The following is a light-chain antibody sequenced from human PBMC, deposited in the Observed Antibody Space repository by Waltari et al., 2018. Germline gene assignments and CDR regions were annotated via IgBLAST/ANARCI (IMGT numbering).Light chain of an antibody. V-gene: IGLV1-47*01. CDR3: AAWDDSLSGPV. Sequence: QSVLTQSPSASGTPGQRVTISCSGSRSNIGSNYVYWYQQLPGTAPKLLIYRNNQRPSGVPDRFSGSKSGTSASLAIVGLRSEDDADYFCAAWDDSLSGPVFGGGT. CDR2: RNN. CDR1: RSNIGSNY. J-gene: IGLJ3*02.